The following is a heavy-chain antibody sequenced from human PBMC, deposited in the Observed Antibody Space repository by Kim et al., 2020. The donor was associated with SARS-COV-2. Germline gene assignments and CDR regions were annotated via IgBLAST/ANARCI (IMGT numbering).Heavy chain of an antibody. D-gene: IGHD1-26*01. CDR2: IYYSGST. Sequence: SETLSLTCTVSGGSISSYYWSWIRQPPGKGLEWIGYIYYSGSTNYNPSLKSRVTISVDTSKNQFSLKLSSVTAADTAVYYCARGGVGATLFDYLGQGTLV. CDR3: ARGGVGATLFDY. CDR1: GGSISSYY. J-gene: IGHJ4*02. V-gene: IGHV4-59*13.